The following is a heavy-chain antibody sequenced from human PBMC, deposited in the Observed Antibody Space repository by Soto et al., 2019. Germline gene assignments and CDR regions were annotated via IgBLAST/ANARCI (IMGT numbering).Heavy chain of an antibody. CDR3: AKDAIAAAGASVFGWYFDL. Sequence: QVQLVESGGGVVQPGRSLRLSCAASGFTFSSYGMHWVHQAPGKGLEWVAVISYDGSNKYYADSVKGRFTISRDNSKNTLYLQMNSLRAEDTAVYYCAKDAIAAAGASVFGWYFDLWGRGTLVTVSS. D-gene: IGHD6-13*01. CDR2: ISYDGSNK. J-gene: IGHJ2*01. V-gene: IGHV3-30*18. CDR1: GFTFSSYG.